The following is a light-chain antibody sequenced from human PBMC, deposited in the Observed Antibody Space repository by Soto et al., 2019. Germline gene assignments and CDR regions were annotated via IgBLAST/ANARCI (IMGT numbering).Light chain of an antibody. J-gene: IGKJ5*01. CDR2: DAS. Sequence: EIVLTQSPATLSLSPGERATLSCRASQSVGSYLAWYQQQPGRAPRLLINDASHRATGIPARFSGSGSGTDFTLSISSLETEDFAVYYCKQRSNWPPTFGQGTRLEIK. V-gene: IGKV3-11*01. CDR1: QSVGSY. CDR3: KQRSNWPPT.